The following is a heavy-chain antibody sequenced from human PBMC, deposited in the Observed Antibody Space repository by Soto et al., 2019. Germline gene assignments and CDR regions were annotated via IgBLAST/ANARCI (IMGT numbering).Heavy chain of an antibody. D-gene: IGHD3-22*01. CDR2: ISTYNGNT. J-gene: IGHJ4*02. Sequence: QVQLVQSGAEVKKPGASVKVSCKASGYTFTTYGMSWVRQAPGQGLAWMVWISTYNGNTKYAERLQGRVTMTTDTTTSTAYMELRSLRSDDTDVYYCARGPTDYYDNSGNYFLDYWGQGTLVTVSS. CDR1: GYTFTTYG. V-gene: IGHV1-18*01. CDR3: ARGPTDYYDNSGNYFLDY.